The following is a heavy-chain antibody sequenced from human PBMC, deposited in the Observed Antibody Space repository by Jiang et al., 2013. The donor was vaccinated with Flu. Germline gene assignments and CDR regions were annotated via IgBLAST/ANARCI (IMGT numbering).Heavy chain of an antibody. Sequence: SGGGLVQPGGSLRLSCAGSGFTFSSYALHWVRQAPGKGLEWVAVISYDGHDKFYADSLKGRFTISRDNSKNTLCLEVNSLGAEDTAAYYCARSDGRRASYFDYWGLGTLVTVSP. D-gene: IGHD1-26*01. CDR1: GFTFSSYA. CDR2: ISYDGHDK. V-gene: IGHV3-30-3*01. J-gene: IGHJ4*02. CDR3: ARSDGRRASYFDY.